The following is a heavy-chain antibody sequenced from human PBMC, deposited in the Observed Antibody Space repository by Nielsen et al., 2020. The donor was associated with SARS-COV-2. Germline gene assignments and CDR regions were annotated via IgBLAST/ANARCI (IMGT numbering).Heavy chain of an antibody. CDR2: VYSSGTT. Sequence: VRQMPGKGLYWIGSVYSSGTTYYNPSLKSRVTISVDTSKNQFSLKLSSVTAADTAAYYCARAGLGDIVVVPAAKGGVSGFDYWGQGTLVTVSS. D-gene: IGHD2-2*01. CDR3: ARAGLGDIVVVPAAKGGVSGFDY. J-gene: IGHJ4*02. V-gene: IGHV4-39*01.